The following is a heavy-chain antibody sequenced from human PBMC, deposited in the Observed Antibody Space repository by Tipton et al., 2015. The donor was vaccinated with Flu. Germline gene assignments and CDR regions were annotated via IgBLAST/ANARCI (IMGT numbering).Heavy chain of an antibody. D-gene: IGHD1-1*01. Sequence: GLVKPSQTLSLTCAISGDSVSSNSAAWNWIRQSPSRGLEWLGRTYYRSKWYNEYAVSVKSRISFNADTSKNQFSLQLNSVTAEDTAVYYCARDNLGTTTKQTLDYWGQGTLVTVSS. CDR3: ARDNLGTTTKQTLDY. CDR1: GDSVSSNSAA. V-gene: IGHV6-1*01. CDR2: TYYRSKWYN. J-gene: IGHJ4*02.